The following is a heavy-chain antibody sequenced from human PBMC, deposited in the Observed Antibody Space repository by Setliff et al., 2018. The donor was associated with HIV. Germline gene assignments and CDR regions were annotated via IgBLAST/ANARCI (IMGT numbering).Heavy chain of an antibody. CDR3: ARGRETRSGSYSSVYFDY. CDR1: GGSLTNYY. Sequence: PSETLSLTCALYGGSLTNYYWTWIRKSPGKGLEWIGEIVDSGATNYNPSLKSRVTILLDTSKKQFSLKLNSVTAADAAVYYCARGRETRSGSYSSVYFDYWGQGTLVTVSS. D-gene: IGHD1-26*01. J-gene: IGHJ4*02. CDR2: IVDSGAT. V-gene: IGHV4-34*01.